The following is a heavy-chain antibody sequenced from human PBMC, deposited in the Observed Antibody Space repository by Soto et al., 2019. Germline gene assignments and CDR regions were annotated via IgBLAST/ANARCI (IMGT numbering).Heavy chain of an antibody. Sequence: SETLSLTCTVSGGSMNSYHWSWIRQPAGKGLEWIGHTHSSGSTNYNPSLKSRVTMSVDTSKNQFSLRLMSVTAADTAVYYCARDQGVAAAGITWFDPWGQGSLVTVSS. D-gene: IGHD6-13*01. CDR1: GGSMNSYH. V-gene: IGHV4-4*07. J-gene: IGHJ5*02. CDR3: ARDQGVAAAGITWFDP. CDR2: THSSGST.